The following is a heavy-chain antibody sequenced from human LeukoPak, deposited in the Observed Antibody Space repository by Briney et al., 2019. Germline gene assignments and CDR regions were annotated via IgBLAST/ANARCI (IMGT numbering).Heavy chain of an antibody. D-gene: IGHD3-10*02. Sequence: GGSLRLSCAASKFTFGAYSMNWVRQAPGKGLEWVSSISHSGTPTYYADSVRGRFTISRDNAKNSLYLQMNSLRAEDTAVYYCAELGITMIGGVWGKGTTVTISS. CDR2: ISHSGTPT. J-gene: IGHJ6*04. CDR3: AELGITMIGGV. V-gene: IGHV3-21*01. CDR1: KFTFGAYS.